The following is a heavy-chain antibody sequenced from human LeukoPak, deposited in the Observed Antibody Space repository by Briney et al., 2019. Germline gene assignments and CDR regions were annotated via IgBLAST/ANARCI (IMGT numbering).Heavy chain of an antibody. CDR2: ISSSGTTI. V-gene: IGHV3-11*01. CDR3: ARDLRVTMIVVVDAFDI. CDR1: GFTFSDYY. Sequence: PGGSLRLSRAPSGFTFSDYYMSWIRQAPGKGLERVSYISSSGTTIYYADSVKGRFTISRDNAKNSRYLHMNSLRAEDTAVYYCARDLRVTMIVVVDAFDIWGQGTMVTVSS. J-gene: IGHJ3*02. D-gene: IGHD3-22*01.